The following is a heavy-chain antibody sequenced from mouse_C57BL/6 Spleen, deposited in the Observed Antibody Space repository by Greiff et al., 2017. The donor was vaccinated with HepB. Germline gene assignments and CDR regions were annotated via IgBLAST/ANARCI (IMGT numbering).Heavy chain of an antibody. CDR1: GFSLTSYG. V-gene: IGHV2-2*01. D-gene: IGHD1-1*01. J-gene: IGHJ3*01. CDR3: ARTGSNYLFAY. CDR2: IWSGGST. Sequence: VMLVESGPGLVQPSQSLSITCTVSGFSLTSYGVHWVRQSPGKGLEWLGVIWSGGSTDYNAAFISRLSISKDNSKSQVFFKMNSLQADDTAIYYCARTGSNYLFAYWGQGTLVTVSA.